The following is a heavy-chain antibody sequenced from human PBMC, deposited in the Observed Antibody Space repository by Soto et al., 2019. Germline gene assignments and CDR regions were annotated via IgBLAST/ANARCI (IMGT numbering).Heavy chain of an antibody. D-gene: IGHD1-20*01. CDR2: IRTSAQGGAT. V-gene: IGHV3-15*07. CDR3: TTDITVASPYGGR. Sequence: EVQLVESGGGLVKPGESLRLSCAASGFNFNSAWLNWVRQAPGKGLEWVGRIRTSAQGGATDYAAPVKDRFTISRDDSKTTLYLQMNSLKTEDTVVYYCTTDITVASPYGGRWGQGTLVTISS. CDR1: GFNFNSAW. J-gene: IGHJ4*02.